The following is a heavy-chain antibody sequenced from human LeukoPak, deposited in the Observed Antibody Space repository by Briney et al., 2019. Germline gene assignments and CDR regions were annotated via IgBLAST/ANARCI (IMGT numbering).Heavy chain of an antibody. V-gene: IGHV1-2*02. CDR3: ASGPSLGTTHPYFDY. Sequence: GASVKVSCKASGYTFTDYYMHWLRQAPGQGLEWMGWINPNNGSTNYAQRFQGRVTMTRDTSINTAYMEVGRLRFDDTAVYYCASGPSLGTTHPYFDYWGQGTLVAVSS. J-gene: IGHJ4*02. CDR1: GYTFTDYY. CDR2: INPNNGST. D-gene: IGHD2-15*01.